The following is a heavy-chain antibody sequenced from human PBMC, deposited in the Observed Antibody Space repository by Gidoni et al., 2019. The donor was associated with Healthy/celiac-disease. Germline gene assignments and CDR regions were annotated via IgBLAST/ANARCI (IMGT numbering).Heavy chain of an antibody. CDR3: ATPPTTIFGGRAFDI. Sequence: WVRQAPGKGLEWVSGISWNSGSIGYADSVKGRFTISRDNAKNSLYLQMNSLRAEDTALYYCATPPTTIFGGRAFDIWGQGTMVTVSS. D-gene: IGHD3-3*01. V-gene: IGHV3-9*01. J-gene: IGHJ3*02. CDR2: ISWNSGSI.